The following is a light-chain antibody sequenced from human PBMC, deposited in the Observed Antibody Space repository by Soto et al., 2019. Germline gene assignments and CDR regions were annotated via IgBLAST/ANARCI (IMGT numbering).Light chain of an antibody. CDR3: QHYNSYSEA. V-gene: IGKV3-11*01. J-gene: IGKJ1*01. CDR1: QSVSTY. Sequence: EIVLTQSPATVSLSPGERATLSCRASQSVSTYLAWYQQKPGQGPSLLIYDASNRATGIPARFSGSGSGTDFTLTISSLQPDDFATYYCQHYNSYSEAFGQGTRWIS. CDR2: DAS.